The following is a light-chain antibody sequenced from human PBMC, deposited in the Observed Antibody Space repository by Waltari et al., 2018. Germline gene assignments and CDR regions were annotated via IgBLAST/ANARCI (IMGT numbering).Light chain of an antibody. CDR3: ATWDDSLNAAV. Sequence: QSVLTQPPSASGTPGLRVPISCSGSSSNIGSNPVNWYQQLPGTAPKLLIYSTNQRPSGAPDRFSGSKSGTSASLAISGLQSEDEADYYCATWDDSLNAAVFGGGTQLSVL. CDR1: SSNIGSNP. CDR2: STN. J-gene: IGLJ7*01. V-gene: IGLV1-44*01.